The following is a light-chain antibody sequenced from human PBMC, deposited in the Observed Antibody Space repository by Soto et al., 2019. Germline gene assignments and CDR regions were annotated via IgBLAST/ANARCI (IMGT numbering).Light chain of an antibody. V-gene: IGLV1-40*01. Sequence: QSVLTQPPSVSGAPGQRVTISCTGSYANIGAGYEVHWYQQIPGTAPKLLISGHNNRPSGVPDRFFGSKSGTSASLAITGLQAEDEVDYYCQSYDSSLSGVVFGGGTKLTVL. CDR1: YANIGAGYE. J-gene: IGLJ2*01. CDR3: QSYDSSLSGVV. CDR2: GHN.